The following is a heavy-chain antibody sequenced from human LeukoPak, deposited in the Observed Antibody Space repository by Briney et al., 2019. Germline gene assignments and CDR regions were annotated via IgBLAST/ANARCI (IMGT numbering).Heavy chain of an antibody. J-gene: IGHJ4*02. CDR2: STGSVGNT. CDR1: GFTFSNYA. Sequence: GASLRLSCAASGFTFSNYAMSCVRQAPGKGLEEVSASTGSVGNTYYADSLKGRLTISRDNSKNTVFLQMNRLRAEDTAVYYCAKWGDYDVLTGYYVSDYWGQGTLVTVSS. V-gene: IGHV3-23*01. D-gene: IGHD3-9*01. CDR3: AKWGDYDVLTGYYVSDY.